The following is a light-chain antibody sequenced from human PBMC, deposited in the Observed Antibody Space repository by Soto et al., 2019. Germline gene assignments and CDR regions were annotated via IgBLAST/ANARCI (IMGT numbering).Light chain of an antibody. J-gene: IGKJ4*01. V-gene: IGKV3-11*01. Sequence: EIVMTQSQATLSLSAGERATLSCRASQSVSSYLAWYQQKPGQAPRLLIYDASNRATGIPARFSGSGSGTDFTLTISSLEPEDFAVYYCQQRSNPLTFGGGTKVDI. CDR3: QQRSNPLT. CDR2: DAS. CDR1: QSVSSY.